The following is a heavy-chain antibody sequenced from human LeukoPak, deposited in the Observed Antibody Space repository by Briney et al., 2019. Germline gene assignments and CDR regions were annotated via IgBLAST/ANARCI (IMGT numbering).Heavy chain of an antibody. CDR3: ARTSYDGSTRGNWSAP. V-gene: IGHV1-8*01. Sequence: ASVKVSCKASGYTFTSYDINWVRQATEQGLEWMGWMNPNSGNTGYAQKFQVRVTMTRNTSISTAYLQLSSVRSEGTAMYYRARTSYDGSTRGNWSAPWGQGTLVTVSS. J-gene: IGHJ5*02. CDR1: GYTFTSYD. CDR2: MNPNSGNT. D-gene: IGHD3-16*01.